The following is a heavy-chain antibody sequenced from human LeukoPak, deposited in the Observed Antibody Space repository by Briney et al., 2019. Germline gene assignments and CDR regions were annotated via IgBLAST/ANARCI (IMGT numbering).Heavy chain of an antibody. CDR2: IWYDGSNK. Sequence: GGSLRLSCAASGFAFSSYGMHWVRQAPGKGLEWVAVIWYDGSNKYYADSVKGRFTISRDNSKNTPYLQMNSLRAEDTAVYYCARDWLEAFDYWGQGTLVTVSS. J-gene: IGHJ4*02. V-gene: IGHV3-33*01. CDR3: ARDWLEAFDY. D-gene: IGHD5-12*01. CDR1: GFAFSSYG.